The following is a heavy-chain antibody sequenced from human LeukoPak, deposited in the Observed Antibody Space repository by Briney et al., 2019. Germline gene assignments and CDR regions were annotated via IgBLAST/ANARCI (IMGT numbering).Heavy chain of an antibody. D-gene: IGHD1-1*01. CDR1: GGSISSSSYY. V-gene: IGHV4-39*01. Sequence: PSETLSLTCTVSGGSISSSSYYWGWIRQPPGKGLEWIGSIYYSGSTYYNPSLKSRVTISVDTSKNQFSLKLSSVTAADTAVYYCARPPRYSDNWFDPWGQGTLVTVSS. CDR2: IYYSGST. J-gene: IGHJ5*02. CDR3: ARPPRYSDNWFDP.